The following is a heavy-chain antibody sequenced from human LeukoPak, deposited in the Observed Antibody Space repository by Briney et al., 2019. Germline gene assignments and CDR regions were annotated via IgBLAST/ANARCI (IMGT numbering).Heavy chain of an antibody. Sequence: SETLSLTCTVPGGSINSYYWSWIRQPPGKGLEWIGYISYTGGETNYNPSLKSRLTISVDTSKNQFSLMLSSVTAAGTAIYYCARQPGGTAAFDIWAQGTMVTVSS. CDR3: ARQPGGTAAFDI. D-gene: IGHD1-14*01. CDR1: GGSINSYY. J-gene: IGHJ3*02. V-gene: IGHV4-59*08. CDR2: ISYTGGET.